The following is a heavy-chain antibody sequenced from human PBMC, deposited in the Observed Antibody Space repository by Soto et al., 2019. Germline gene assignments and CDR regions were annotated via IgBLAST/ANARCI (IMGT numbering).Heavy chain of an antibody. V-gene: IGHV3-30*03. J-gene: IGHJ4*02. CDR2: ISSDGSKK. CDR3: AMDLYGGSSRFDY. Sequence: QVQLVESGGGVVQPGRSRRLSCVASGFTFSNNGIHWVRQAPGKGLEWVAVISSDGSKKYYADSVKGRFTISRDNSKNTLYLQMNSLRAEDTAVYYCAMDLYGGSSRFDYGGQGTLVTVSS. CDR1: GFTFSNNG. D-gene: IGHD2-15*01.